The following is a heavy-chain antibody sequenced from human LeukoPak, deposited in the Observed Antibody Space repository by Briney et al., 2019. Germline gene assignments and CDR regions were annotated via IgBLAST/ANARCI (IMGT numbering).Heavy chain of an antibody. J-gene: IGHJ5*02. CDR2: IYDSGST. D-gene: IGHD3-10*01. Sequence: SETLSLICTVSGDSISGYYWGWIRQPPGKGLEWIGSIYDSGSTYYNPSLKSRVTISVDTSKNQFSLKLNSVTAADTAVYYCARHYGPWGQGTLVTVSS. CDR3: ARHYGP. V-gene: IGHV4-39*01. CDR1: GDSISGYY.